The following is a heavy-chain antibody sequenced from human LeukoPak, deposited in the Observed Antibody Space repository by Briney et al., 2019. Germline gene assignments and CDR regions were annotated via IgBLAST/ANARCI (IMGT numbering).Heavy chain of an antibody. Sequence: GASVKVSCKASGYTFISYGISWVRQAPGQGLEWMGWISGYNSNINYAQKLQGRVTMTTDTSTSTAYMELRSLRSDDTAVYYCARDLEIAAAGTPGRIDYWGQGTLVTVSS. D-gene: IGHD6-13*01. CDR1: GYTFISYG. V-gene: IGHV1-18*01. CDR2: ISGYNSNI. CDR3: ARDLEIAAAGTPGRIDY. J-gene: IGHJ4*02.